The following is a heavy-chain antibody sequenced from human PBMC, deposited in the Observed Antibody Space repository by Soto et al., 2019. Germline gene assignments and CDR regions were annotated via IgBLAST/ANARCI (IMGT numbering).Heavy chain of an antibody. D-gene: IGHD2-15*01. Sequence: QVQLQESGPGLVKPSETLSLTCTVSGGSVSSGNYYWSWIRQPPGKGLEWIGFIYYTGSTSYNPSLKSRVTISMHTSKNQFSLKLTSVTAADTAVYYCASALYCSGGSCSFDPWGQGTLVTVSS. V-gene: IGHV4-61*01. CDR1: GGSVSSGNYY. J-gene: IGHJ5*02. CDR2: IYYTGST. CDR3: ASALYCSGGSCSFDP.